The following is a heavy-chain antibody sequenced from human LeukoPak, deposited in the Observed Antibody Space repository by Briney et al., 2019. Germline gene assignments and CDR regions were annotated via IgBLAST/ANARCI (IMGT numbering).Heavy chain of an antibody. Sequence: SETLSLICTVSADSISSGYYWGWVRQSPGKGLEWIGSIYHSGSTYYNPSLRSRVTISVDMSKNQFSLRLNSVTAADTAVYYCARDGASASGSWFGPWGQGTLVIVSS. D-gene: IGHD1-26*01. V-gene: IGHV4-38-2*02. J-gene: IGHJ5*02. CDR2: IYHSGST. CDR1: ADSISSGYY. CDR3: ARDGASASGSWFGP.